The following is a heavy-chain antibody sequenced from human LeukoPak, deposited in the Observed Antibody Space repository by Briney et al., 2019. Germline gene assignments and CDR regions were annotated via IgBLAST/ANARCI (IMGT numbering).Heavy chain of an antibody. CDR3: ARQIGGY. CDR1: GYSFTNFW. CDR2: INPSDSYT. J-gene: IGHJ4*02. D-gene: IGHD3-10*01. V-gene: IGHV5-10-1*01. Sequence: GESLKISCKGSGYSFTNFWISWVRQMPGKALEWMGRINPSDSYTDYSPSFQGHVTISADKSISTAYLQWNTLKASDTAMYYCARQIGGYWGQGTLVTVSS.